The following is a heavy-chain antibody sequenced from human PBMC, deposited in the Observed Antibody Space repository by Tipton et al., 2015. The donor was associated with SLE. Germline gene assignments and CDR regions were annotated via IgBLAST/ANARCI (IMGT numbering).Heavy chain of an antibody. CDR2: IYYSGST. V-gene: IGHV4-59*01. Sequence: TLSLTCTVSGGSISSYYWSWIRQPPGKGLEWIGYIYYSGSTNYNPSLKSRVTISVDTSKNQFSLKLSSVTAADTAVYSCAGGGGSRYFDYWGQGTLVTVSS. CDR1: GGSISSYY. J-gene: IGHJ4*02. D-gene: IGHD3-16*01. CDR3: AGGGGSRYFDY.